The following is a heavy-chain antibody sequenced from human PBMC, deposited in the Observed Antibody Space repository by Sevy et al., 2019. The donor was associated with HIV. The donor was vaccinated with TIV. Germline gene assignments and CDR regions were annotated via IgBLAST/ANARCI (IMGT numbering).Heavy chain of an antibody. CDR3: ARDGGATDYGMDL. Sequence: GGSLRLSCAASGFTFSSYAMSWVRQAPGKGLECVSSISTSSRYIYYADSLKGRFTISRDNAKNSLYLQMNSLRAEDTAVYYCARDGGATDYGMDLWGQGTTVTVSS. CDR1: GFTFSSYA. J-gene: IGHJ6*02. D-gene: IGHD1-26*01. CDR2: ISTSSRYI. V-gene: IGHV3-21*01.